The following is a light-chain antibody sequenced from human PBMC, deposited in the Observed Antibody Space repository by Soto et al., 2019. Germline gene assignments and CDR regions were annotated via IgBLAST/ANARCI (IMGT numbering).Light chain of an antibody. CDR2: EVS. CDR1: SSDVGGYNY. J-gene: IGLJ1*01. V-gene: IGLV2-14*01. Sequence: QSALTQPASVSGSPGQSITISCTGTSSDVGGYNYVSWYQQHPGKAPKLMIYEVSNRPSGVSNRFSGSKSGNTASLTISGLQADDEAEYYCSSYTSSSKPYVFGTGTKLTVL. CDR3: SSYTSSSKPYV.